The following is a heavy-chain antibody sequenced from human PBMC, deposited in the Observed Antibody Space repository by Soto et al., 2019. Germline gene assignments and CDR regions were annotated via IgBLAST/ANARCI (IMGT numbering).Heavy chain of an antibody. D-gene: IGHD2-21*01. J-gene: IGHJ6*03. CDR1: GGSISSSSSY. CDR3: ARPISYYYYYIDV. V-gene: IGHV4-39*01. CDR2: IYYSGST. Sequence: SETLSLTCSVSGGSISSSSSYWAWVRQPPGKGLEWIGTIYYSGSTYHNPPLKSRVTISVDTSKNQFSLKLSSVTAADTAVYYCARPISYYYYYIDVWGKGTTVTVSS.